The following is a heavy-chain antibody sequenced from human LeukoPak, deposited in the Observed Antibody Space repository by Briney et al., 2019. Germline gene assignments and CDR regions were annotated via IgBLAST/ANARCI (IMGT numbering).Heavy chain of an antibody. CDR2: IYYSGST. J-gene: IGHJ3*02. CDR1: GGSISSGDYY. V-gene: IGHV4-30-4*01. D-gene: IGHD6-19*01. Sequence: SETLSLTCAVYGGSISSGDYYWSWIRQPPGNGLEWIGYIYYSGSTYYNPSLKSRVTISVDTSKNQFSLKLSSVTAADTAVYYCARGGLVQVTLSDALDIWGQGTMVTVSS. CDR3: ARGGLVQVTLSDALDI.